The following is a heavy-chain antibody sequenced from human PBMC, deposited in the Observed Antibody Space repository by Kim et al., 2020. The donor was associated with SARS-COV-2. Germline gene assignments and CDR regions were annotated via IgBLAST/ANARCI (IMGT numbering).Heavy chain of an antibody. CDR1: GYSISSGYY. V-gene: IGHV4-38-2*02. J-gene: IGHJ1*01. D-gene: IGHD3-10*01. CDR3: ARVVTMVRGVIGAEYFQH. CDR2: IYHSGST. Sequence: SETLSLTCTVSGYSISSGYYWGWIRQPPGKGLEWIGSIYHSGSTYYNPSLKSRVTISVDTSKNQFSLKLSSVTAADTAVYYCARVVTMVRGVIGAEYFQHWGQGTLVTVSS.